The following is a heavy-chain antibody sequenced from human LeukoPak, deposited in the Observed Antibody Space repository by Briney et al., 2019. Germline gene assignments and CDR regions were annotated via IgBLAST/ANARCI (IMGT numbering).Heavy chain of an antibody. CDR1: GGSISSYY. CDR2: IYTSGST. V-gene: IGHV4-4*09. Sequence: SETLSLTCTVSGGSISSYYWSWIRQPPGRGLEWIGYIYTSGSTNYNPSLKSRVTISVDTSKNQFSLKLSSVTAADTAVYYCARHEPEMATLNFDYWGQGTLVTVSS. D-gene: IGHD5-24*01. J-gene: IGHJ4*02. CDR3: ARHEPEMATLNFDY.